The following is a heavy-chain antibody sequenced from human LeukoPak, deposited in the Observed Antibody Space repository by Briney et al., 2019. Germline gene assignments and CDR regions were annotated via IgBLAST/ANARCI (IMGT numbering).Heavy chain of an antibody. J-gene: IGHJ5*02. CDR2: IYYSGST. D-gene: IGHD3-22*01. CDR1: GGSISSYY. V-gene: IGHV4-59*08. Sequence: SETLSLTYTVSGGSISSYYWSWIRQPPGKGLEWIGYIYYSGSTNYNPSLKSRVTISVDTSKNQFSLKLSSVTAADTAVYYCARRDSSGKFDPWGQGTLVTVSS. CDR3: ARRDSSGKFDP.